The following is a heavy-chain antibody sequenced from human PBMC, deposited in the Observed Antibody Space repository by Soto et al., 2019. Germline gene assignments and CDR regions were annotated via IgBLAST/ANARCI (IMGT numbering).Heavy chain of an antibody. Sequence: QVQLVQSGAEVKKPGASVKVSCMASGYTFTSNYMHWVRQAPGQGLEWLGIINPSGGSTSYAQQFQGRVSMTRDTSTSTVYMELSSLRSEDTAVYSCATDSIRITLCGVVIISPHAFYIWCQGTMVIVS. V-gene: IGHV1-46*01. CDR1: GYTFTSNY. CDR3: ATDSIRITLCGVVIISPHAFYI. CDR2: INPSGGST. J-gene: IGHJ3*02. D-gene: IGHD3-3*01.